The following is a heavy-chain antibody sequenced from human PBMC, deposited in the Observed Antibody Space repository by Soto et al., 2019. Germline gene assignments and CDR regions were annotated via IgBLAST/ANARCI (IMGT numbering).Heavy chain of an antibody. V-gene: IGHV4-34*01. CDR2: INHSGST. D-gene: IGHD3-16*02. CDR3: ARVRAVSDLVWGTYSYSFHGMDV. CDR1: GGSFSGYY. Sequence: PSETLSLTCAVYGGSFSGYYWSWIRQPPGKGLEWIGEINHSGSTNYNPSLKNRVTISVDTSKDQFSLKLSSVTAADTAVYYFARVRAVSDLVWGTYSYSFHGMDVWGKGTTVTVSS. J-gene: IGHJ6*04.